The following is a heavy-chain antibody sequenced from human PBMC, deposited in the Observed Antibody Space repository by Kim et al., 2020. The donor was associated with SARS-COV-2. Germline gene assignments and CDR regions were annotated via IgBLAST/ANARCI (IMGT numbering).Heavy chain of an antibody. V-gene: IGHV4-34*01. CDR1: GGSFSGYY. J-gene: IGHJ6*03. D-gene: IGHD3-10*01. CDR2: INHSGST. Sequence: SETLSLTCAVYGGSFSGYYWSWIRQPPGKGLEWIGEINHSGSTNYNPSLKSRVTISVDTSKNQFSLKLSSVTAADTAVYYCARVRSGQPLWFGELLRRYYYMDVWGKGTTVTVSS. CDR3: ARVRSGQPLWFGELLRRYYYMDV.